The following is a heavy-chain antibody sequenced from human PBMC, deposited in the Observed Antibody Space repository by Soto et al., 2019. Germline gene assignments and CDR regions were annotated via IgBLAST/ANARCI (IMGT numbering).Heavy chain of an antibody. CDR1: GFTFSDYY. J-gene: IGHJ6*02. D-gene: IGHD2-15*01. V-gene: IGHV3-11*01. Sequence: QVQLVESGGGLVKPGGSLRLSCAASGFTFSDYYMSWIRQAPGKGLEWVPYISSSGSTIYYADSVKGRFTISRDNAKNSLYLQMNSLRAEDTAVYYCARDSSVVNGKASYYYYYDMDVWGQGTTFTVSS. CDR2: ISSSGSTI. CDR3: ARDSSVVNGKASYYYYYDMDV.